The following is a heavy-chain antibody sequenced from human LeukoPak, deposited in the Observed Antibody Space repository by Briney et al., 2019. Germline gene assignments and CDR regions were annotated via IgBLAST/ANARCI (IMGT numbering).Heavy chain of an antibody. CDR3: ARRGVFGYSHDL. Sequence: ASVNVSCKASGGTFSSYAISWVRQAPGQGLEWMGGIIPIFGTANYAQKFQGRVTITADESTSTAYMELSSLRSEDTAVYYCARRGVFGYSHDLWGRGTLVTVSS. CDR1: GGTFSSYA. CDR2: IIPIFGTA. V-gene: IGHV1-69*01. D-gene: IGHD5-18*01. J-gene: IGHJ2*01.